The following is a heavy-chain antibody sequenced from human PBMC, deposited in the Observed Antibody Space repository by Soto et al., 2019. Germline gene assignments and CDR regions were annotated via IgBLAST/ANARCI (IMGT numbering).Heavy chain of an antibody. D-gene: IGHD1-26*01. J-gene: IGHJ5*02. CDR3: AKNQGVELVPLATVDWFDP. V-gene: IGHV3-23*01. CDR1: GLTVSRTQ. CDR2: ISGSGFKK. Sequence: PGGSLRLSCAVSGLTVSRTQMSWVRQAPGKGLEWISSISGSGFKKYYADSVKGRFTISRDNSKSTVYLELNNLSAEDTAVYHCAKNQGVELVPLATVDWFDPWGQGSVVTVSS.